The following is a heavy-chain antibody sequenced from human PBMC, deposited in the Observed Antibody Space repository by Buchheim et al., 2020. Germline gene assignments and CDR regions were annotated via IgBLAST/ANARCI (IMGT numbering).Heavy chain of an antibody. CDR3: AREKYDDGSGVYNYYGMDV. CDR1: GYVLTTQY. Sequence: QVQLVQSGAEVKKSGTSVKVSCKASGYVLTTQYMHWVRQAPGEGLEWMGVINPSGGSTTYAPKFQGRVLMTSDTATSTVYMELTRLTSEDTAVYFCAREKYDDGSGVYNYYGMDVWGQGTT. D-gene: IGHD3-22*01. V-gene: IGHV1-46*01. CDR2: INPSGGST. J-gene: IGHJ6*02.